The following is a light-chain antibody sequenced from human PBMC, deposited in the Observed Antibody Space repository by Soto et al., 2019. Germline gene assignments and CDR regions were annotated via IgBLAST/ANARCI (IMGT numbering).Light chain of an antibody. CDR3: HQYGSLPWT. CDR2: GAS. CDR1: QSVSNNF. Sequence: EIVFTQSPDTLSLSPGERATLSCRASQSVSNNFLAWYQQKPGQAPRLLMFGASSRATGIPDRFSGSGSGTDFTLTISRLEPEDFAIYHCHQYGSLPWTFGQGTKVDIK. J-gene: IGKJ1*01. V-gene: IGKV3-20*01.